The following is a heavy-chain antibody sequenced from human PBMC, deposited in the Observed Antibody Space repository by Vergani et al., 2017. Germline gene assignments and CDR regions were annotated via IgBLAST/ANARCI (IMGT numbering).Heavy chain of an antibody. CDR3: ARDCYYDSSGYDRYYFDY. J-gene: IGHJ4*02. Sequence: QVQLVQSGAEVKKPGSSVKVSCKASGDTFSSYAINWVRQAPGQGLEWMGGIIPIFGTANYAQKFQGRVTITADESTSTAYMELSSLRSEDTAVYYCARDCYYDSSGYDRYYFDYWGQGTLVTVSS. CDR1: GDTFSSYA. D-gene: IGHD3-22*01. V-gene: IGHV1-69*01. CDR2: IIPIFGTA.